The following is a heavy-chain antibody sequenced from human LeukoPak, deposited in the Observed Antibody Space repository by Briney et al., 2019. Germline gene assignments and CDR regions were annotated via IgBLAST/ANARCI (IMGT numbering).Heavy chain of an antibody. J-gene: IGHJ6*02. CDR3: ARDIGYCSGGSCSKSYYYYGMDV. CDR1: GGSFSGYY. Sequence: SETLSLTCAVYGGSFSGYYWSWIRQPPGKGLEWIGEINHSGSTNYNPSLKSRVTISVDTSKNQFSLRLSSVTAADTAVYYCARDIGYCSGGSCSKSYYYYGMDVWGQGTTVTVSS. V-gene: IGHV4-34*01. D-gene: IGHD2-15*01. CDR2: INHSGST.